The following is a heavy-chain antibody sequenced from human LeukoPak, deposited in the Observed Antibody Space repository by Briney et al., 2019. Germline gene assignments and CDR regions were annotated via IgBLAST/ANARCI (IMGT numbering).Heavy chain of an antibody. D-gene: IGHD3-22*01. Sequence: SVKVSCQASGYTFTSYDINWVRQAAGQGLAWVGLMNPNSRNTGYAQKFQGRVTMTMTTAISTAYMELSSLRSDDTAVYYCARVYSDSSGYYVQGFDYWGQGTLVTVSS. J-gene: IGHJ4*02. V-gene: IGHV1-8*01. CDR3: ARVYSDSSGYYVQGFDY. CDR1: GYTFTSYD. CDR2: MNPNSRNT.